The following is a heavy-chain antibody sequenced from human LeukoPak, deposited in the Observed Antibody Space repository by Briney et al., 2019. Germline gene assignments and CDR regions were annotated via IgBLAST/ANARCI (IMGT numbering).Heavy chain of an antibody. Sequence: GGSLRLSCAASGFTFSSYAMMWVRQSPEKGLKWVSSITGGGDGTYYTDSVRGRLTISRDNSKNTLYLKMNSLRAEDTAVYFCVKGFVHPTYYFEYWGQGTLVTVSS. CDR3: VKGFVHPTYYFEY. V-gene: IGHV3-23*01. J-gene: IGHJ4*02. D-gene: IGHD3-10*01. CDR2: ITGGGDGT. CDR1: GFTFSSYA.